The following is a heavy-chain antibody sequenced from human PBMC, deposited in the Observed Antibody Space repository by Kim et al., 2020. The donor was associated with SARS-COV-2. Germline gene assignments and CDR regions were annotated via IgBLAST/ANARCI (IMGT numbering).Heavy chain of an antibody. CDR2: IYYSGST. V-gene: IGHV4-59*01. CDR1: GGSISSYY. Sequence: SETLSLTCTVSGGSISSYYWSWIRQPPGKGLEWIGYIYYSGSTNYNPSLKSRVTISVDTSKNQFSLKLSSVTAADTAVYYCAREGGGDIVVLGGGFDIWGQGTMGTVSS. J-gene: IGHJ3*02. CDR3: AREGGGDIVVLGGGFDI. D-gene: IGHD2-15*01.